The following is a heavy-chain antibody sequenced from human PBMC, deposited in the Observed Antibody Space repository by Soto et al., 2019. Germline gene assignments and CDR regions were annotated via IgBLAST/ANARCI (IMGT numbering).Heavy chain of an antibody. J-gene: IGHJ6*02. D-gene: IGHD3-3*01. CDR2: ISYDGSNK. CDR3: ARAMRRPGDFWSGYYATYYYYGMDV. V-gene: IGHV3-30-3*01. CDR1: GFTFSSYA. Sequence: PGGSLRLSCAASGFTFSSYAMHWVRQAPGKGLEWVAVISYDGSNKYYADSVKGRFTISRDNSKNTLYLQMNSLRAEDTAVYYCARAMRRPGDFWSGYYATYYYYGMDVWGQGTTVTVS.